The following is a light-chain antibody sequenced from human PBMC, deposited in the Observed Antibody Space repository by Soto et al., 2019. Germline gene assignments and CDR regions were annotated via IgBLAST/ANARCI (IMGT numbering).Light chain of an antibody. Sequence: EIVLTPSPATLSSSPWQSATLSARASQSVSSYLAWYQQKPGQAPRLLIYDASNRATGIPARFSGSGSGTDFTLTISSLEPEDFAVYYCQQRSNWPPLITFGQGTRLEIK. CDR3: QQRSNWPPLIT. J-gene: IGKJ5*01. V-gene: IGKV3-11*01. CDR2: DAS. CDR1: QSVSSY.